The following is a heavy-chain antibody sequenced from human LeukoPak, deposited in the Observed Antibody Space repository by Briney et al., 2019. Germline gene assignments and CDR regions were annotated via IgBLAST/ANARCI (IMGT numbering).Heavy chain of an antibody. Sequence: GGSLRLSCAASGFTFSNYEMNWVRQAPGKGLEWVSYISSSGSTIYYADSVKGRFTISRDNAKNSLYLQMNSLRAEDTAVYYCARENRWLQLDAFDIWGQGTMVTVSS. D-gene: IGHD5-24*01. V-gene: IGHV3-48*03. J-gene: IGHJ3*02. CDR2: ISSSGSTI. CDR3: ARENRWLQLDAFDI. CDR1: GFTFSNYE.